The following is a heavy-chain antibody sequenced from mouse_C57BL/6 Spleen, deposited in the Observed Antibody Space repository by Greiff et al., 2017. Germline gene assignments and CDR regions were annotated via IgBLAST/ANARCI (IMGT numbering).Heavy chain of an antibody. CDR2: IYPRDGST. J-gene: IGHJ2*01. CDR1: GYTFTSYG. D-gene: IGHD1-1*01. CDR3: EREGPITTVVAPLGY. Sequence: QVQLQQSGPELVKPGASVKLSCKASGYTFTSYGINWVKQRPGQGLEWIGWIYPRDGSTNYNEQFKGKATLTVDTSSSTAYIELHSLTSEDSAVYCGEREGPITTVVAPLGYWGQGTTVTVSS. V-gene: IGHV1-85*01.